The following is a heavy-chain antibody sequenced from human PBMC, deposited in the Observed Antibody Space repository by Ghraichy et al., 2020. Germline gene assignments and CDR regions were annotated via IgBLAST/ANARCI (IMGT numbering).Heavy chain of an antibody. CDR3: ASDRLKRALLDAVDV. D-gene: IGHD2-15*01. J-gene: IGHJ3*01. CDR2: IWYDAITK. Sequence: VAVIWYDAITKHYADSVKGRFTISRDHSKNILYLAMNSPRAEDTALYYCASDRLKRALLDAVDVWGQGAMVPVSS. V-gene: IGHV3-33*01.